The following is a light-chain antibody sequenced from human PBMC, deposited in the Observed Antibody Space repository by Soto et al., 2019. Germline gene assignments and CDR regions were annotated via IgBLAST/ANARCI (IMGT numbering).Light chain of an antibody. J-gene: IGKJ1*01. V-gene: IGKV1-5*03. CDR2: KAS. Sequence: DIQMTQSPSILSASVGDRVTITCRASQSISSWLAWYQQKPGKAPNLLIYKASHLENGVPSRFSGSGSGTEFTLTISSLQTGDLATYYCQHYNTYPWTFGQGTKVDIK. CDR1: QSISSW. CDR3: QHYNTYPWT.